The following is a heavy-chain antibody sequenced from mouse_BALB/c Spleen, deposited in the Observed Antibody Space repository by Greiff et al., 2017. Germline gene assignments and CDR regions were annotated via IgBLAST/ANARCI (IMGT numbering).Heavy chain of an antibody. J-gene: IGHJ4*01. D-gene: IGHD2-1*01. CDR1: GFSLTSYG. CDR3: ARDGNGFDYYAMDY. V-gene: IGHV2-9*02. Sequence: VHLVESGPGLVAPSQSLSITCTVSGFSLTSYGVHWVRQPPGKGLEWLGVIWAGGSTNYNSALMSRLSISKDNSKSQVFLKMNSLQTDDTAMYYCARDGNGFDYYAMDYWGQGTSVTVSS. CDR2: IWAGGST.